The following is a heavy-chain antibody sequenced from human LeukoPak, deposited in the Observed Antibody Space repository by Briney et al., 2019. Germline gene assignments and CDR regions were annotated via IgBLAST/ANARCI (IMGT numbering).Heavy chain of an antibody. CDR3: ARHSGNYPFDY. CDR1: GGSISSYY. Sequence: SETLSLTCTVSGGSISSYYWSWIRQPPGKGLEWIGCIYSSGSTKYNPSLKSRVTISVDTSKNQFSLKLSSVTAADTAVYYCARHSGNYPFDYWGQGTLVTDSS. D-gene: IGHD1-26*01. CDR2: IYSSGST. V-gene: IGHV4-59*01. J-gene: IGHJ4*02.